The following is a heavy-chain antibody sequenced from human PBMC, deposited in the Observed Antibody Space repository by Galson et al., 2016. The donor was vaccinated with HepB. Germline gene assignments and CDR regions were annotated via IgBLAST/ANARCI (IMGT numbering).Heavy chain of an antibody. Sequence: SLRLSCAASGFTLSSYWMTWVRQAPGKGLEWVANIKEDGSEKYYLDSVKGRFTISRDNAKNSLYLHMNSLRVEDTAVYYCARDLAYWGQGTLVTVSS. J-gene: IGHJ4*02. CDR2: IKEDGSEK. V-gene: IGHV3-7*01. CDR3: ARDLAY. CDR1: GFTLSSYW.